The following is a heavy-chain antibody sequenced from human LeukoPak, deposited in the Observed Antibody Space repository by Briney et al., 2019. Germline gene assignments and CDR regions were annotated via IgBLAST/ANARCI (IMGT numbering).Heavy chain of an antibody. CDR1: GYTFTGYY. CDR3: ARDRGSSAFAEYFQH. V-gene: IGHV1-2*02. Sequence: ASVKVSCKASGYTFTGYYMHWVRQAPGQGLEWMGWINPNSGGTNYAQKFQGRVTMTRDTSISTADMELSRLRSGDTAVYYCARDRGSSAFAEYFQHWGQGTLVTVSS. D-gene: IGHD2-2*01. J-gene: IGHJ1*01. CDR2: INPNSGGT.